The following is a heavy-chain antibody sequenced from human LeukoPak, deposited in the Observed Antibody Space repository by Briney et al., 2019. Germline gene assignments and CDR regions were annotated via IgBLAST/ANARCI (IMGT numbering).Heavy chain of an antibody. V-gene: IGHV1-2*02. CDR1: GYTFSGYY. CDR3: ARSPDILTGETFDY. CDR2: INPKSGGT. Sequence: AASVKVSCKASGYTFSGYYMHWVRQAPGQGLEWVGWINPKSGGTNEAQKFHDRVTMTRDTSIRTAYMEVSRLRSDDTAVYYCARSPDILTGETFDYWGQGTLVTVSS. J-gene: IGHJ4*02. D-gene: IGHD3-9*01.